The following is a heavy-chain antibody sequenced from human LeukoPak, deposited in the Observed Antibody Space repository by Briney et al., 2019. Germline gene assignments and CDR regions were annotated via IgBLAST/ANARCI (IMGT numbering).Heavy chain of an antibody. CDR2: ISYDGSNK. V-gene: IGHV3-30*18. Sequence: GRSLRLSCAASGFTFSSYGMHWVRQAPGKGLEWVAVISYDGSNKYYADSVKGRFTTSRDNSKNTLYLQMNSLRAEDTAVYFCAKDLRSYSQYYFDYWGQGTLVTVSS. J-gene: IGHJ4*02. CDR3: AKDLRSYSQYYFDY. D-gene: IGHD1-26*01. CDR1: GFTFSSYG.